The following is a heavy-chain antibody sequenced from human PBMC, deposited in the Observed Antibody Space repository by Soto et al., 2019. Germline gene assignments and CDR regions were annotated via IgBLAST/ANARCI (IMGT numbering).Heavy chain of an antibody. CDR3: ARDWRQMVRGCFFEY. D-gene: IGHD3-3*01. Sequence: QVRLVQSGAEVKRPGSSVKLSCKVSGANSNSYSIAWLRQSPGQGLQWLGTIVPLSGTPNHAQQFQASVTITADTSPNSGDLNLSRLRSEDPAIYYCARDWRQMVRGCFFEYWGQGRLDTISS. V-gene: IGHV1-69*06. CDR1: GANSNSYS. CDR2: IVPLSGTP. J-gene: IGHJ4*02.